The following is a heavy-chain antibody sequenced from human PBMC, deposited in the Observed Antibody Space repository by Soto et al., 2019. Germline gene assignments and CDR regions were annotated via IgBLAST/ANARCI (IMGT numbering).Heavy chain of an antibody. Sequence: SQTLSLPCAISGDSVSSNSAAWNWIRQSPSRGLEWLGRTYYRSKWYSDYAVSVKSRITINPDTSKNQFSLQLNSVTPEDTAVYYCARAIVVVPAAIKNAFDIWGQGTMVTVSS. V-gene: IGHV6-1*01. J-gene: IGHJ3*02. CDR1: GDSVSSNSAA. D-gene: IGHD2-2*01. CDR2: TYYRSKWYS. CDR3: ARAIVVVPAAIKNAFDI.